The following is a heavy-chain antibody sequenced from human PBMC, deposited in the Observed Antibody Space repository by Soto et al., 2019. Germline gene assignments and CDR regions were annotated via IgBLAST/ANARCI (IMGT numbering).Heavy chain of an antibody. D-gene: IGHD6-13*01. V-gene: IGHV3-53*01. CDR1: GFTVSNNY. CDR3: ARASIAAAGYYFDY. J-gene: IGHJ4*02. CDR2: IYSGGST. Sequence: EVQLVESGGGLIQPGGSLRLSCAVSGFTVSNNYMSWVRQAPGKGLEGVSVIYSGGSTYYADSVKGRFTISRDNSKNTLYLQMNSLRAEDTAVYYCARASIAAAGYYFDYWGQGTLVTVSS.